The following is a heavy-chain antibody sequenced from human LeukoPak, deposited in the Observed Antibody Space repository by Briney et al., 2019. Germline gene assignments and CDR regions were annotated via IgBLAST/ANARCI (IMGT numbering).Heavy chain of an antibody. D-gene: IGHD5-18*01. CDR2: TSGSGIST. V-gene: IGHV3-23*01. CDR1: GFTFSAYA. CDR3: ARRQLYFDY. J-gene: IGHJ4*02. Sequence: GGSLRLSCATSGFTFSAYAMTWVRQAPGKGLEWVSATSGSGISTYYADSVKGRFTISRDNSKNTLYLQMNSLRAEDTAVYYCARRQLYFDYWGQGTLVTVSS.